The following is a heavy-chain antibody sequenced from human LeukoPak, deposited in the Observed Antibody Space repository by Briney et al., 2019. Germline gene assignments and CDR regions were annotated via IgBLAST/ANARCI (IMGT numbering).Heavy chain of an antibody. CDR1: GFTFSSYA. J-gene: IGHJ4*02. CDR2: ISGSGGST. Sequence: PGGSLRLSCAASGFTFSSYAMSWVRQAPGKGLEWVSAISGSGGSTYYADSVKGRFTISRDNSKNTLYLQMNSLRAEDTAVYYCANYLSGSLAPSFDYWGQGTLVTVSS. V-gene: IGHV3-23*01. CDR3: ANYLSGSLAPSFDY. D-gene: IGHD6-13*01.